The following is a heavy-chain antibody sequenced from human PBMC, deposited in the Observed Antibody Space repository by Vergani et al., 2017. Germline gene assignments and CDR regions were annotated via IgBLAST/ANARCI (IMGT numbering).Heavy chain of an antibody. CDR3: GRKRENDYVWGSYRYFDP. CDR2: IHYSGST. V-gene: IGHV4-59*01. Sequence: QVQLQESGPGLVKPSETLSLTCTVSGGSISSYYWSWIRQPPGKGLEWIGYIHYSGSTNYNPSLKSRVTISVDTSKNRFSLKLISVTAADTAVYYCGRKRENDYVWGSYRYFDPWSQGTLVTVSS. J-gene: IGHJ5*02. CDR1: GGSISSYY. D-gene: IGHD3-16*02.